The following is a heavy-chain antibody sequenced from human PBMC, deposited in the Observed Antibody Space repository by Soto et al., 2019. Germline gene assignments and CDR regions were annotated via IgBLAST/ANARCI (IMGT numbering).Heavy chain of an antibody. V-gene: IGHV5-51*01. CDR1: GYSFTSYW. Sequence: PGESLKISCKGSGYSFTSYWIGWVRQMPGKGLEWMGIIYPGDSDTRYSPSFQGQVTMSADRSITTAYLQWSSLKAPDTAFYYCAPRGCGHGMDDWGQGTTVTVSS. CDR3: APRGCGHGMDD. J-gene: IGHJ6*02. D-gene: IGHD3-10*01. CDR2: IYPGDSDT.